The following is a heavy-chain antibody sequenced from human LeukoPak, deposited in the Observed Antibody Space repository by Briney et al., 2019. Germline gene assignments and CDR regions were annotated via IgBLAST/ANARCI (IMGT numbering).Heavy chain of an antibody. CDR3: ATDRPYSSGWYFTFDY. D-gene: IGHD6-19*01. CDR1: GFTFSSYW. J-gene: IGHJ4*02. Sequence: GGSLRLPCAASGFTFSSYWMSWVRQAPGKGLEWVANIKQDGSEQYYVDSVKGRFTISRDNAKNSLYLQMNSLRAEDTAVYYCATDRPYSSGWYFTFDYWGQGTLVTVSS. V-gene: IGHV3-7*01. CDR2: IKQDGSEQ.